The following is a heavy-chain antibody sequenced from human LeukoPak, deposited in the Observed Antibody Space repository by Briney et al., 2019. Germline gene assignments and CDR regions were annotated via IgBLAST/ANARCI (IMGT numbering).Heavy chain of an antibody. D-gene: IGHD2-2*01. Sequence: ASVKVSCKPSGSTFPSHAITWLRPAPGQGPEWMGWISTSNGDRNYVQNLQGRITLTIDTSTTTAYMELRSLRSDDTAIYYCATRGITAARLDYWGQGTLVTVSS. V-gene: IGHV1-18*04. J-gene: IGHJ4*02. CDR1: GSTFPSHA. CDR3: ATRGITAARLDY. CDR2: ISTSNGDR.